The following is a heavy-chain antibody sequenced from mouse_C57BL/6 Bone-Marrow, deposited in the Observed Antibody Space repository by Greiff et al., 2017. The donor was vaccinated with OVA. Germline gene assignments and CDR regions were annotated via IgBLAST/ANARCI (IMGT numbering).Heavy chain of an antibody. CDR1: GYTFTSYW. J-gene: IGHJ3*01. V-gene: IGHV1-69*01. CDR3: ARSYYGSSPFAY. CDR2: IDPSDSYT. Sequence: QVHVKQPGAELVLPGASVKLSCKASGYTFTSYWMHWVKQRPGQGLEWIGEIDPSDSYTNYNQKFKGKSTLTVDKSSSTAYMQLSSLTSEDSAVYYCARSYYGSSPFAYWGQGTLVTVSA. D-gene: IGHD1-1*01.